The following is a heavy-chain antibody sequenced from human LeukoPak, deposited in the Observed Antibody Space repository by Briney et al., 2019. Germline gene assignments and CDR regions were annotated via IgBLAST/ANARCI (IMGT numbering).Heavy chain of an antibody. CDR1: GGSFSGYY. CDR3: ASLGYYYGSGTGGDYFDY. Sequence: PSETLSLTCAVYGGSFSGYYWSWIRQPPGKGLEWIGEINHSGSTNYNPSLKSRVTISVDTSKNQFSLKLSSVTAADTAVYYCASLGYYYGSGTGGDYFDYWGQGTLVTVSS. J-gene: IGHJ4*02. CDR2: INHSGST. D-gene: IGHD3-10*01. V-gene: IGHV4-34*01.